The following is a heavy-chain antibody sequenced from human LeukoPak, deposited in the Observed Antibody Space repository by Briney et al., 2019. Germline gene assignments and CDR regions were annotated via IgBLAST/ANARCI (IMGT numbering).Heavy chain of an antibody. CDR2: INPSGGST. CDR3: ASESTMVRGVLDY. Sequence: GASVKVSCKASGYTFTSYYMHWVRQAPGQGLEWMGIINPSGGSTSYAQKFQGRVTMTRDTSTSTVYMELSSLRSEDTTVYYCASESTMVRGVLDYWGQGTLVTVSS. V-gene: IGHV1-46*01. CDR1: GYTFTSYY. D-gene: IGHD3-10*01. J-gene: IGHJ4*02.